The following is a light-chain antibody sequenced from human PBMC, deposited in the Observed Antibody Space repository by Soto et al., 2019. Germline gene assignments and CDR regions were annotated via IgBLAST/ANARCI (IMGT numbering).Light chain of an antibody. J-gene: IGKJ1*01. CDR2: GAS. Sequence: EIVMTQSPATLSVSPGERATLSCRASQRVVNNLAWYQQKPGQAPRLLIYGASTRATGIPARFSGSGSGTEFTLTITSLQSEDFAVYYCQQYNNWPRTFGQGTKVDIK. CDR3: QQYNNWPRT. V-gene: IGKV3-15*01. CDR1: QRVVNN.